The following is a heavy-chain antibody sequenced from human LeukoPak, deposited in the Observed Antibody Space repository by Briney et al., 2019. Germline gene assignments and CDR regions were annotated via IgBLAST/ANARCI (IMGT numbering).Heavy chain of an antibody. Sequence: SETLSLTCTVSGGSISSYYWSWIRQPPGKGLEWIGYIYYSGSTNNNPSLKSRVTISVDTSKNQFSLKLSSVTAADTAVYYCASSFPLASSGYCSGGSCYSSQDYYYYGMDVWGQGTTVTVSS. CDR2: IYYSGST. CDR1: GGSISSYY. CDR3: ASSFPLASSGYCSGGSCYSSQDYYYYGMDV. V-gene: IGHV4-59*08. J-gene: IGHJ6*02. D-gene: IGHD2-15*01.